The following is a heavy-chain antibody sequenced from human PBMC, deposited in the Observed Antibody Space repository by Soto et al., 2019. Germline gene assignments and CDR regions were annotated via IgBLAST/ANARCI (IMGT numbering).Heavy chain of an antibody. CDR2: IGTSGDP. CDR3: ARGGGEELTGNDAFDI. V-gene: IGHV3-13*05. D-gene: IGHD7-27*01. Sequence: GGSLRLSCAASGFTFSSYDMHWVRQATGKGLEWVSAIGTSGDPYYPGSVKGRFTISRENAKNSLYLQMNSLRAGDTAVYYCARGGGEELTGNDAFDIWGQGKMVTVSS. J-gene: IGHJ3*02. CDR1: GFTFSSYD.